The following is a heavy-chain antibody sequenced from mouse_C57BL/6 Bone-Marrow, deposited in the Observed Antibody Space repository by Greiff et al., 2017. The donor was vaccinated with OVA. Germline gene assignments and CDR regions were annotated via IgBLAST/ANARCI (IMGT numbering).Heavy chain of an antibody. CDR2: ISDGGSYT. CDR3: ARDKGWYFDV. Sequence: EVKVVESRGGLVKPGGSLKLSCAASGFTFSSYAMSWVRQTPEKRLEWVATISDGGSYTYYPDNVKGRFTISRDNAKNNLYLQMSHLKSEDTAMYYCARDKGWYFDVWGTGTTVTVSS. J-gene: IGHJ1*03. V-gene: IGHV5-4*01. CDR1: GFTFSSYA.